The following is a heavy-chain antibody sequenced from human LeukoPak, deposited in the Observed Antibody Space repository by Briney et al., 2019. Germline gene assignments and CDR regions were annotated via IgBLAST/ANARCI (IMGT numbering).Heavy chain of an antibody. J-gene: IGHJ4*02. V-gene: IGHV4-39*01. Sequence: SETLSLTCTVSGGSISSSSYYWGWIRQPPGKGLEWIGSIYYSGSTYYNPSLKSRVTISVDTSKNQFSLKLSSVTAADTAVYYCARSSLTPIAARPFDYWGQGTLVTVSS. CDR1: GGSISSSSYY. CDR2: IYYSGST. CDR3: ARSSLTPIAARPFDY. D-gene: IGHD6-6*01.